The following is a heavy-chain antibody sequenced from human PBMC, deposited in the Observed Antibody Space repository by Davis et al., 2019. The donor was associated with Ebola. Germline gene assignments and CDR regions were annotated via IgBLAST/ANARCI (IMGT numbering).Heavy chain of an antibody. CDR2: IYYSGST. D-gene: IGHD1-26*01. V-gene: IGHV4-39*01. J-gene: IGHJ3*02. CDR3: ARHVEGGGSYYVDAFDI. CDR1: GGSISSSSYY. Sequence: MPSETLSLTCTVSGGSISSSSYYWGWIRQPPGKGLEWIGSIYYSGSTYYNPSLKSRVTISVDTSKNQFSLKLSSVTAADTAVYYCARHVEGGGSYYVDAFDIWGQGTMVTVSS.